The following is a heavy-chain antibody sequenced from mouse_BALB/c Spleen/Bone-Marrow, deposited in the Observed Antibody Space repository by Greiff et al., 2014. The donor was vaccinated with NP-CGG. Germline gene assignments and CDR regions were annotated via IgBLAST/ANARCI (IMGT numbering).Heavy chain of an antibody. CDR2: INPYNDGT. Sequence: EVKLQESGPELVKPGASVKMSCKASGYTFTSYVMHWVKQKPGQGLEWIGYINPYNDGTKYNEKFKGKATLTSDKSSSTAYMELSSLTSEDSAVYYCARKVRYYAMDYWGQGTSVTVSS. CDR1: GYTFTSYV. V-gene: IGHV1-14*01. J-gene: IGHJ4*01. CDR3: ARKVRYYAMDY. D-gene: IGHD1-3*01.